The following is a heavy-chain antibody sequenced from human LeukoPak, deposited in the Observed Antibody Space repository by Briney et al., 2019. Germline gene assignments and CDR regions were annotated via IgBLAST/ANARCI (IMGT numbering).Heavy chain of an antibody. J-gene: IGHJ2*01. CDR3: ARDSASIAAAVYWYFDL. D-gene: IGHD6-13*01. CDR1: GFTFSSYA. V-gene: IGHV3-33*08. Sequence: GGSLRLSCAASGFTFSSYAMSWVRQAPGKGLEWVSVIWYDGSNEYYADSVKGRFTISRDNSKNTLYLQMNSLRVEDSAVYFCARDSASIAAAVYWYFDLWGRGTLVTVSS. CDR2: IWYDGSNE.